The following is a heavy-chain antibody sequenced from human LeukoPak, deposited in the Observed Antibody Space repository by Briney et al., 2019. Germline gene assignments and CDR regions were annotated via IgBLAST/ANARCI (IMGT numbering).Heavy chain of an antibody. CDR2: ISSSGSTI. CDR3: ARDFSIGLQYHDY. Sequence: GGSLRLSCAASGFTFSDYYMSWIRQAPGKGLEWVSYISSSGSTIYYADSVKGRFTISRDNAKNSLYLQMNSLRAEDTAVYYCARDFSIGLQYHDYWGQETLVTVSS. J-gene: IGHJ4*02. V-gene: IGHV3-11*04. CDR1: GFTFSDYY. D-gene: IGHD4-11*01.